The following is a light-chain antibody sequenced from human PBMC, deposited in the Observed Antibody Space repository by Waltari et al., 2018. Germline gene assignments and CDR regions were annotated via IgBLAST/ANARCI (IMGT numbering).Light chain of an antibody. CDR3: QQYNNWPPP. J-gene: IGKJ4*01. V-gene: IGKV3-15*01. Sequence: EIVMTQSPATLSVSPGERATLSCRASQSVSSNLAWYQQKPGQAPRLLIYGASTRATGIPARFSGSRSGTEFTLTISSLQSEDFAVYYCQQYNNWPPPFGGGTKVEIK. CDR1: QSVSSN. CDR2: GAS.